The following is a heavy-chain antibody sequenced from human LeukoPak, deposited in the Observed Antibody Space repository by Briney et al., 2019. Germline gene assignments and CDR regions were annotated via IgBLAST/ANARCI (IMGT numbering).Heavy chain of an antibody. CDR3: ARAPTAMVYYFDY. V-gene: IGHV1-2*02. D-gene: IGHD5-18*01. J-gene: IGHJ4*02. CDR2: INPNSGGT. Sequence: GASVKVSCKASGYTFTGYYMHWVRQAPGQGLEWMGWINPNSGGTNYAQKFQGRVTMTRDTSISTAYMELSRLRSDDTAVYYCARAPTAMVYYFDYWGQGTQITVSS. CDR1: GYTFTGYY.